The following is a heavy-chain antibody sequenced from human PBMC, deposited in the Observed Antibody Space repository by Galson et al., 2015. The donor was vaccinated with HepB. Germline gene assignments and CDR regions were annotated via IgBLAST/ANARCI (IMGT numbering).Heavy chain of an antibody. V-gene: IGHV7-4-1*02. J-gene: IGHJ6*02. CDR1: GYTFTSYA. D-gene: IGHD4-11*01. CDR3: ASTSTVADGLGMDV. CDR2: INTNTGNP. Sequence: SCKASGYTFTSYALNWVRQAPGQGLEWMGWINTNTGNPGYAQGFTGRFVFSLDTSVSTAHLQISSLKAEDTAVYNCASTSTVADGLGMDVWGQGTAVTVSS.